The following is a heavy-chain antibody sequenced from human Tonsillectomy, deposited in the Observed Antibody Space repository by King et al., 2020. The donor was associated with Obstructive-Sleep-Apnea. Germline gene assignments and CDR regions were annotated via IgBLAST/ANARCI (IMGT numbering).Heavy chain of an antibody. J-gene: IGHJ4*02. V-gene: IGHV3-11*01. CDR3: ARDRNSVDFIPVAATPWACEY. CDR2: ISSYGSTI. Sequence: QVQLVESGGGLVKPGGSLTLSCAASGFTFSDYYMSWIRQAPGKGLEWVSYISSYGSTIYYADSVEGRFTISRDNAKNSLYLQMNSLRAEDTAVYYCARDRNSVDFIPVAATPWACEYWGQGILVTVSS. D-gene: IGHD6-19*01. CDR1: GFTFSDYY.